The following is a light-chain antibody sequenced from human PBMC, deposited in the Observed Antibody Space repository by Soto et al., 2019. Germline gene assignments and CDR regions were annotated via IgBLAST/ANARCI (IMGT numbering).Light chain of an antibody. CDR3: QQYGSSGT. J-gene: IGKJ1*01. Sequence: EFVLTQSPGTLSLSPGERATLSCRASQTVRNNYLAWYQQKPGQAPRLLIYDASSRATGIPDRFSGGGSGTDFTLTISRLEPEDFAVYCCQQYGSSGTFGQGTKVDIK. CDR2: DAS. CDR1: QTVRNNY. V-gene: IGKV3-20*01.